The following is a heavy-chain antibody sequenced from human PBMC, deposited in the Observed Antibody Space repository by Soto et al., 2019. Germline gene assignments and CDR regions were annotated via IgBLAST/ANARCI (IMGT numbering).Heavy chain of an antibody. CDR2: ISGSGGST. CDR1: GFTFSSYA. Sequence: GGSLRLSCAASGFTFSSYAMSWVRQAPGKGLEWVSAISGSGGSTYYADSVKGRFTISRDNSKNTLYLQMNSLRAEDTAVYYCAKDIRGGQWLDTEWHYFDYWGQGTLVTVSS. V-gene: IGHV3-23*01. CDR3: AKDIRGGQWLDTEWHYFDY. J-gene: IGHJ4*02. D-gene: IGHD6-19*01.